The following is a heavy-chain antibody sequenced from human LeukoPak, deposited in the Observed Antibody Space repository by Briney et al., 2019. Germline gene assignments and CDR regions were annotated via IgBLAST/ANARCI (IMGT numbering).Heavy chain of an antibody. CDR3: ARIDAFDI. J-gene: IGHJ3*02. Sequence: GGSLRLSCAASGFTFSNYNMNWVRQAPGKGLEWVSYISSRGSYTYYADSVKGRFTISRDNVKNSLYLQMNSLRAEDTAVYYCARIDAFDIWGQGTMVTVSS. V-gene: IGHV3-21*06. CDR2: ISSRGSYT. CDR1: GFTFSNYN.